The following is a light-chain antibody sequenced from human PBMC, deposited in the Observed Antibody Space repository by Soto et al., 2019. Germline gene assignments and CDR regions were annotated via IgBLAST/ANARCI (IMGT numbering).Light chain of an antibody. CDR2: GAS. V-gene: IGKV3-20*01. CDR3: QQYNNWPPWT. Sequence: EMVLTQSPGTLSVSPGEGATLSCRASQSVNSNYLAWYQQKPGQSPRLLMYGASSRATGIPDRFSGSGSGTDFTLTISRLEPADFAVYSGQQYNNWPPWTFGQKNKVESK. J-gene: IGKJ1*01. CDR1: QSVNSNY.